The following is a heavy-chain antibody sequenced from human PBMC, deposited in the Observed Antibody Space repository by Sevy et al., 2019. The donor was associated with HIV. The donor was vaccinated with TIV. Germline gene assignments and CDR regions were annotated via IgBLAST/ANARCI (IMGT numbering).Heavy chain of an antibody. CDR2: IYFSGTT. CDR3: ARGRLYCSGGRCYPNWFDP. D-gene: IGHD2-15*01. V-gene: IGHV4-59*01. Sequence: SETLSLTCTVSGGSISTFNWSWIRQSPGKGLEWIGYIYFSGTTDYNPSLKSRVRMSLNTSKNQFSLQLSSVTTADTAVYFCARGRLYCSGGRCYPNWFDPWGQGTLVTVSS. J-gene: IGHJ5*02. CDR1: GGSISTFN.